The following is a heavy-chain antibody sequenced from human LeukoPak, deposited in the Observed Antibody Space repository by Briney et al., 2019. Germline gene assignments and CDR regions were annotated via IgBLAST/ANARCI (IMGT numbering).Heavy chain of an antibody. CDR1: GGSISSSNYY. Sequence: PSETLSLTCTVSGGSISSSNYYCGWIRQPPGKGLEWIGSIYNTGSTYYNPSLKSRVTISVDTSKNQFSLKLNSVIAADTAVYYCARLPTGTFDYWGQGTLVTVSS. CDR3: ARLPTGTFDY. D-gene: IGHD1-1*01. V-gene: IGHV4-39*01. J-gene: IGHJ4*02. CDR2: IYNTGST.